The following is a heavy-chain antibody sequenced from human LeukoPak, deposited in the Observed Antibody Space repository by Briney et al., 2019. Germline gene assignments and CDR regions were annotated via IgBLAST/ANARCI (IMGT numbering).Heavy chain of an antibody. CDR1: GGSFSGYY. CDR3: ASVKWDLSFDF. CDR2: INHSGGT. Sequence: SETLSLTCAVYGGSFSGYYWSWIRQPPGKGLEWIGEINHSGGTNYNPSLKSRVTISVDTSKNQFSLKLSSVTAADTAVYYCASVKWDLSFDFWGQGILVTVSS. D-gene: IGHD1-26*01. J-gene: IGHJ4*02. V-gene: IGHV4-34*01.